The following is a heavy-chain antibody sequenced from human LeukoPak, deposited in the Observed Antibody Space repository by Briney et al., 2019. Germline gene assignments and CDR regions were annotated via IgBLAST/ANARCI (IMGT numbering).Heavy chain of an antibody. CDR1: GGSISSYY. CDR2: IYYSGST. V-gene: IGHV4-59*01. D-gene: IGHD3-22*01. J-gene: IGHJ4*02. Sequence: PSETLSLTCTVSGGSISSYYWSWIRQPPGKGLEWIGYIYYSGSTNYNPSLKSRVTISVDTSKNQFSLKLSSVTAADTAVYYCARVGYYDSSDYSGQGTLVTVSS. CDR3: ARVGYYDSSDY.